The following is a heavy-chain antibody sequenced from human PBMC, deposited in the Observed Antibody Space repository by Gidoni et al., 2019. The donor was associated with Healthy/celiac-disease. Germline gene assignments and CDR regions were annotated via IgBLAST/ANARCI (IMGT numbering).Heavy chain of an antibody. J-gene: IGHJ4*02. CDR3: ARHKGDYGDPPRESYYFDY. Sequence: QLQLQESGPGLVKPSETLSLTCTVSGGSISSSSYYWGCIRQPPGKGLEWIGSIYYSGSTYYNPSLKSRVTISVDTSKNQFSLKLSSVTAADTAVYYCARHKGDYGDPPRESYYFDYWGQGTLVTVSS. D-gene: IGHD4-17*01. CDR1: GGSISSSSYY. CDR2: IYYSGST. V-gene: IGHV4-39*01.